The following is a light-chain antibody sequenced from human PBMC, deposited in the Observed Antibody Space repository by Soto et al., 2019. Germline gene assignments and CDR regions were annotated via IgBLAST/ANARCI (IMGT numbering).Light chain of an antibody. V-gene: IGKV3-20*01. J-gene: IGKJ1*01. CDR2: GAS. Sequence: EIVLTQSPATLSLSAGERATLSCRASQSFSSYLAWYQQKPGQAPRLLIYGASSRATGIPDRFSGSGSGTDFTLTISRLEPEDFAVYYCQQYDSSPKTFGQGTKVDI. CDR1: QSFSSY. CDR3: QQYDSSPKT.